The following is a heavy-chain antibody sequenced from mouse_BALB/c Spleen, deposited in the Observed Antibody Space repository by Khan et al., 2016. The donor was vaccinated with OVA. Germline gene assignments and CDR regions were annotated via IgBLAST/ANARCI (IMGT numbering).Heavy chain of an antibody. J-gene: IGHJ3*02. V-gene: IGHV1-84*02. CDR3: ARVNYYGSTSWFGY. CDR1: GYIFTDYY. CDR2: IYPGNGNT. D-gene: IGHD1-1*01. Sequence: QIQLVQSGPELVNPGASVKISCKASGYIFTDYYINWVKQKPGQGLEWIGWIYPGNGNTKYNENFKGKATLTVDTSSSTAYMQLSSLTSEDTAVYFCARVNYYGSTSWFGYWGQVTLVTVST.